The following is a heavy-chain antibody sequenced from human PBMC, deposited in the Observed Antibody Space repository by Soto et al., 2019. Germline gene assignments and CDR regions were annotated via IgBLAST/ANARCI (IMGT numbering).Heavy chain of an antibody. Sequence: RGSLNDFCKGSFHNFITFSVGLVPPKPGKGLGWMGIIYPGDSDTRYSPSFQGQVTISADKSISTAYLQWSSLKASDTAMYYCARHYSSSWVGYNYYYYGMDVWGQGTTVTVSS. CDR3: ARHYSSSWVGYNYYYYGMDV. CDR2: IYPGDSDT. V-gene: IGHV5-51*01. D-gene: IGHD6-13*01. J-gene: IGHJ6*02. CDR1: FHNFITFS.